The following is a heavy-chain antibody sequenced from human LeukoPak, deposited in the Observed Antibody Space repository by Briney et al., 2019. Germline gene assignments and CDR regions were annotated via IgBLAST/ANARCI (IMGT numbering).Heavy chain of an antibody. V-gene: IGHV1-24*01. CDR1: GYTLTELS. CDR2: FDPEDGET. Sequence: ASVKVSCKVSGYTLTELSMHWVRQAPGKGLEWMGGFDPEDGETIYAQKFQGRVTMTEDTSTDTAYMELSSLRSEDTAVYYCARGLLPPRIQPWLGFGEYYFDYWGQGTLVTVSS. J-gene: IGHJ4*02. CDR3: ARGLLPPRIQPWLGFGEYYFDY. D-gene: IGHD5-18*01.